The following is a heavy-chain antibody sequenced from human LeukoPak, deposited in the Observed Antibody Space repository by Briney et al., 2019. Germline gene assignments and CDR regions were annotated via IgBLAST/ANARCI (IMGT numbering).Heavy chain of an antibody. CDR2: IKSKTHDETT. J-gene: IGHJ6*03. CDR1: GFTFSDAW. V-gene: IGHV3-15*01. CDR3: TTYYGDYGLYYMDV. D-gene: IGHD4-17*01. Sequence: GGSLRLSCAASGFTFSDAWMTWVRQAPGKGLEWLGRIKSKTHDETTDYAAPVKGRFTISRDDSKNTLYLQMNSLKTEDTAVYYCTTYYGDYGLYYMDVWGKGTTVTVSS.